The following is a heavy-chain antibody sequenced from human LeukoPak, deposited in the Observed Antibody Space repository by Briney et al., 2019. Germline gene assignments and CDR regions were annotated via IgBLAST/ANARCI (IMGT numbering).Heavy chain of an antibody. CDR2: IYYSGST. V-gene: IGHV4-59*01. CDR3: ARALRNWFDP. CDR1: GGSISSYY. Sequence: SETLSLTCTVSGGSISSYYWSWIRQPPGKGLEWIGYIYYSGSTNYNPSLKSRVTISVDTSKNQFSLKLSSVTAAGTAVYYCARALRNWFDPWGQGTLVTVSS. J-gene: IGHJ5*02.